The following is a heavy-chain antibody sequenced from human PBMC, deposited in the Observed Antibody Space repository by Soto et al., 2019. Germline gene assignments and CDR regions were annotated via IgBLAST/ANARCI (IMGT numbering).Heavy chain of an antibody. V-gene: IGHV1-58*01. J-gene: IGHJ6*02. Sequence: SVKVSCKASGFTFTSSAVQWLRQSRGQRLEWIGWIVVGSGNTNYAQKFQERVTITRDMSTSTAYMELSSLRSEDTAVYHCAAGADTVTAGYYGMDVWGQGTTVTVSS. D-gene: IGHD4-17*01. CDR3: AAGADTVTAGYYGMDV. CDR2: IVVGSGNT. CDR1: GFTFTSSA.